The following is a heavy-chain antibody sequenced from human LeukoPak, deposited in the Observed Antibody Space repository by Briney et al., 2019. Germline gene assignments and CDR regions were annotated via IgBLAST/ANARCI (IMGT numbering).Heavy chain of an antibody. J-gene: IGHJ4*02. CDR2: ISSNGTLI. Sequence: PGGSLRLSCAASGFTFSSYEMNWVRQAPGKGLEWVSYISSNGTLIYNADSVKGRFTISRDNARNSLYLQMNSLRAEDTAVYYCARKYCSSTSCLFDYWGQGTLVTVSS. V-gene: IGHV3-48*03. D-gene: IGHD2-2*01. CDR3: ARKYCSSTSCLFDY. CDR1: GFTFSSYE.